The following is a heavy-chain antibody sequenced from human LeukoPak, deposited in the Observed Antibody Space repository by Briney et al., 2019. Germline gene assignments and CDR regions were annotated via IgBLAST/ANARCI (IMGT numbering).Heavy chain of an antibody. J-gene: IGHJ5*02. CDR3: ARESRYYYDSSGYLNWFDP. V-gene: IGHV3-30*01. D-gene: IGHD3-22*01. CDR1: GFTFSSFA. Sequence: GGSLRLSCAASGFTFSSFAMHWVRQAPGKGLEWVAVILYDGSNKYYADSVKGRFTISRDDSKNTLYLQMNSLRPEDTAVYYCARESRYYYDSSGYLNWFDPWGQGTLVTVSS. CDR2: ILYDGSNK.